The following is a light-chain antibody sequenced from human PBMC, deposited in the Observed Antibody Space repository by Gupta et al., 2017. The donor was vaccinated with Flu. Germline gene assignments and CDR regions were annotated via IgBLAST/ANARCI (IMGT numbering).Light chain of an antibody. CDR3: CSFAGSSTLV. Sequence: QSALTQPASVSGSPGQSITLSCTGTSVDLEIYTLVSWYQHHPGSAPKLRIYEDSKRPSGISDRFSGSTSGNTASLTISGLQAEDEAAYHCCSFAGSSTLVFGGGTKLTVL. CDR2: EDS. J-gene: IGLJ2*01. V-gene: IGLV2-23*01. CDR1: SVDLEIYTL.